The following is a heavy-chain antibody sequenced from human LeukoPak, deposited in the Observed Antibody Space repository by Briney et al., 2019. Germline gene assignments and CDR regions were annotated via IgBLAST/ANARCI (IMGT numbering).Heavy chain of an antibody. D-gene: IGHD3/OR15-3a*01. Sequence: PGRSLRLSCAASGFTFSSYGMHWVRQAPGKGLEWVAVISYDGSNKYYADSVKGRFTISRDNSKNTLYLQMNSLRVEDTAVYFCARDRAALQDWVEFDPWGQGTPVIVSS. J-gene: IGHJ5*02. CDR1: GFTFSSYG. CDR3: ARDRAALQDWVEFDP. V-gene: IGHV3-30*03. CDR2: ISYDGSNK.